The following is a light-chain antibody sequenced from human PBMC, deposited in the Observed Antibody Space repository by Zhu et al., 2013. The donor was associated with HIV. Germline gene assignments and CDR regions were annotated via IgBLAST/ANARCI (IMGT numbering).Light chain of an antibody. V-gene: IGLV3-21*04. Sequence: SYELTQPPSVSVAPGQTARITCGGNNIESRRVHWYQQKPGQAPVLVIYHDSARSSGIPARFSGSNSGNTATLTISRVEAGDEADYYCQVWDSSTDHLYVFGTGTKVTVL. CDR3: QVWDSSTDHLYV. CDR1: NIESRR. CDR2: HDS. J-gene: IGLJ1*01.